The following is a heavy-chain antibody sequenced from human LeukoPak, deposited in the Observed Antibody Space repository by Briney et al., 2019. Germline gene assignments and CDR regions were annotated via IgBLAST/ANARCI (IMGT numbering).Heavy chain of an antibody. J-gene: IGHJ6*03. CDR3: AKARGVTMVRGPYYYYYMDV. D-gene: IGHD3-10*01. Sequence: GGSLRLSCAASGFTFISYAMSWVRQAPGKGLEWVSAISGSGGSTYYADSVKGRFTISRDNSKNTLYLQMNSLRAEDTAVYYCAKARGVTMVRGPYYYYYMDVWGKGTTVTVSS. V-gene: IGHV3-23*01. CDR2: ISGSGGST. CDR1: GFTFISYA.